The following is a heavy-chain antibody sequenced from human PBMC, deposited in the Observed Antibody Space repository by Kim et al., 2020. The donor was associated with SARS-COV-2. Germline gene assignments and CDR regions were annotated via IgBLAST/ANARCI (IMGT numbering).Heavy chain of an antibody. Sequence: GGSLRLSCAASGFTFSSYWMSWVRQAPGKGLEWVANIKQDGSEKYYVDSVKGRFTISRDNAKNSPYLQMNSLRAEDTAVYYCARDQSRITIFGVVINYYYMDVWVKGTTVTVSS. CDR1: GFTFSSYW. J-gene: IGHJ6*03. V-gene: IGHV3-7*01. CDR2: IKQDGSEK. CDR3: ARDQSRITIFGVVINYYYMDV. D-gene: IGHD3-3*01.